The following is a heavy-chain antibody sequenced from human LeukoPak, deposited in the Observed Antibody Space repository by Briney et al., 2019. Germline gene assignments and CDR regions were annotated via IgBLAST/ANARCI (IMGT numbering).Heavy chain of an antibody. CDR3: ARHDPNYYDSSGRDSPAPGAFDI. CDR2: IYPGDSDT. CDR1: GYSFTSYW. J-gene: IGHJ3*02. V-gene: IGHV5-51*01. D-gene: IGHD3-22*01. Sequence: GESLKISCKGSGYSFTSYWIAWVRPMPGKGLEWMGIIYPGDSDTRYSPSFQGQVTISADKSISTAYLQWSSLKASDTAMYYCARHDPNYYDSSGRDSPAPGAFDIRGQGTMVTVSS.